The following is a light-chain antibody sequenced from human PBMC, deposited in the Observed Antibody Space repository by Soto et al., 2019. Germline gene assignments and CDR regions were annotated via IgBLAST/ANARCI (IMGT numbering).Light chain of an antibody. V-gene: IGLV2-8*01. CDR1: SSDVGAYNF. J-gene: IGLJ2*01. Sequence: QSALSQRPSASGSPGQSVTISCTGTSSDVGAYNFVSWYQQHPGKAPKLLIYEVSKRPSGVPDRFSGSKSGNTASLTVSGLQAEDEADYYCRSYGGSSNVVFGGGTKLTVL. CDR3: RSYGGSSNVV. CDR2: EVS.